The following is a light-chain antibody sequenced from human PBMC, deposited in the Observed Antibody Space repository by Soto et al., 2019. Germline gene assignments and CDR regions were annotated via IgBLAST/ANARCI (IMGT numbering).Light chain of an antibody. CDR3: QQYNNWPPET. CDR1: QFVSSR. CDR2: DTS. Sequence: DIVVTQSPATLSASPGERFTLSCMSSQFVSSRLAWYQRRPGQVPRLLIYDTSTRAPGISARFSGSGSGTEFTLTISSLQSEDFAVYYCQQYNNWPPETFGQGTKVDIK. V-gene: IGKV3-15*01. J-gene: IGKJ1*01.